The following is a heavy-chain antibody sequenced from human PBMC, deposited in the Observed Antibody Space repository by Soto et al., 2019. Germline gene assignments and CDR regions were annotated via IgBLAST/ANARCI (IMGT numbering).Heavy chain of an antibody. V-gene: IGHV3-21*01. Sequence: GGSLRLSCAASGLTFSSYSMNWVRQAPGKGLEWVSSISSSSSYIYYADSVKGRFTISRDNAKNSLYLQMNSLRAEDTAVYYCARDNSDWFDPWGQGTLVTVSS. CDR3: ARDNSDWFDP. CDR1: GLTFSSYS. J-gene: IGHJ5*02. D-gene: IGHD1-20*01. CDR2: ISSSSSYI.